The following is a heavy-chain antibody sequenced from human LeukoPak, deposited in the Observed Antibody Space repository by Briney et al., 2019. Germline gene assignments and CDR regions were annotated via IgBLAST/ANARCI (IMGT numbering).Heavy chain of an antibody. CDR3: ASGRIAARPDLGYYYDGMDV. D-gene: IGHD6-6*01. Sequence: ASVKVSCKASGYTFTSYGISWVRQAPGQVLGWMGWISAYNGNTNYAQKLQGRVTMTTDTSTSTAYMELRSLRSDDTAVYYCASGRIAARPDLGYYYDGMDVWGQGTTVTVSS. V-gene: IGHV1-18*01. J-gene: IGHJ6*02. CDR1: GYTFTSYG. CDR2: ISAYNGNT.